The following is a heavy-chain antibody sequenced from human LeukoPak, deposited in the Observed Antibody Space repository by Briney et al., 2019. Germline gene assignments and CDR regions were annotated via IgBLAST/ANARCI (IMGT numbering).Heavy chain of an antibody. CDR1: GGSFSDYY. CDR2: INHSGST. D-gene: IGHD5-12*01. CDR3: ARVAHPSRNGYYLGY. Sequence: SETLSLTCAVYGGSFSDYYWTWVRQSPGKGLEWIEEINHSGSTNYNPSLKSRVTISADTSKSQFSLKVTSVTAADTALYYCARVAHPSRNGYYLGYWGQGTLVTISS. J-gene: IGHJ4*02. V-gene: IGHV4-34*01.